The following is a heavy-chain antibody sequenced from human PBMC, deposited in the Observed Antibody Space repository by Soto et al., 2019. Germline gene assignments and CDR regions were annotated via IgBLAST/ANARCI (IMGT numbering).Heavy chain of an antibody. CDR3: ARAGCCGPGCYYGFDF. V-gene: IGHV3-7*01. Sequence: EVQLVESGGGLVQPGGSLRLSCAVSGFTFGSYCMNWVRQIPGKGLEWVAYIKPDGSATYYVDSVKGRFTISRDNAKNSLYLQMNSLRVEDTSVYYCARAGCCGPGCYYGFDFWGQGTLVTVSS. CDR1: GFTFGSYC. J-gene: IGHJ4*02. D-gene: IGHD2-21*02. CDR2: IKPDGSAT.